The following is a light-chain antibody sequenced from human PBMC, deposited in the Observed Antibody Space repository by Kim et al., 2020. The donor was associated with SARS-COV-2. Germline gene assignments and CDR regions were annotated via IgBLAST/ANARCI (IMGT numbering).Light chain of an antibody. V-gene: IGKV1-5*03. Sequence: SASVGDIVTITCRASQSISSWLAWYQQKPGKAPKLLIYKASSLESGVPSRFSGSGSGTEFTLTISSLQPDDIATYYCQQYNSYPYTFGQGTKLEI. CDR3: QQYNSYPYT. J-gene: IGKJ2*01. CDR2: KAS. CDR1: QSISSW.